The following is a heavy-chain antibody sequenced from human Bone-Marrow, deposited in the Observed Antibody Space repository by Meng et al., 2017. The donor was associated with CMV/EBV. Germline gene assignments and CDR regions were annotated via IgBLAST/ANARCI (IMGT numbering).Heavy chain of an antibody. Sequence: GSLRLSCTVSGGSISSSSYYWGWIRQPPGKGLEWIGSIYYSGSTYYNPSLKSRVTISVDTSKDQFSLKLSSVTAADAAVYYCARGRYSYGSRNWFDPWGQGTLVTVSS. J-gene: IGHJ5*02. CDR1: GGSISSSSYY. D-gene: IGHD5-18*01. CDR3: ARGRYSYGSRNWFDP. CDR2: IYYSGST. V-gene: IGHV4-39*07.